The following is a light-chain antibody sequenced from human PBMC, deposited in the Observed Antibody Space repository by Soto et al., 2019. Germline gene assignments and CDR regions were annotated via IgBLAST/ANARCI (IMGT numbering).Light chain of an antibody. CDR3: QQRSNWPPVIS. CDR2: DAS. V-gene: IGKV3-11*01. J-gene: IGKJ5*01. Sequence: EIVLTQSPATLSLSPGERATLSCRASQTFSSHLAWYQQKPGQAPRLLIYDASKRATGIPARFSGRGSGTDFTLTISSLKTEDFAVDYCQQRSNWPPVISFGQGTRLEIK. CDR1: QTFSSH.